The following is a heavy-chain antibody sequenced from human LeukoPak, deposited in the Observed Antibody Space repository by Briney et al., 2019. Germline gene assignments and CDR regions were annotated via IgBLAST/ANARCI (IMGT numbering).Heavy chain of an antibody. D-gene: IGHD5-18*01. CDR2: IKEDGSEE. CDR3: ARDGPTAYFDY. V-gene: IGHV3-7*01. CDR1: GFTFSSYW. Sequence: GGSLRLSCAASGFTFSSYWMPWVRQAPGKGMEWVANIKEDGSEEYYVDSVKGRFTISRDNAKNSVYMQMNSLRPEDTAVYYCARDGPTAYFDYWGQGTLVTVSS. J-gene: IGHJ4*02.